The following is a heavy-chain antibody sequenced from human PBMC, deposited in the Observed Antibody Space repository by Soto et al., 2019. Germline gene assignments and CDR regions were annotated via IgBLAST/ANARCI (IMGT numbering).Heavy chain of an antibody. CDR2: VSNSGSST. D-gene: IGHD5-18*01. Sequence: PGGSLTLSCAASGFTFRDYAMSWVRQAPGRGLEWVSGVSNSGSSTYYADSVKGRFTISRDNSKNTLYLQMNSLRAEDTAVYYCAKHSRETPPSSGEDWGQGTLVTVSS. CDR1: GFTFRDYA. V-gene: IGHV3-23*01. J-gene: IGHJ1*01. CDR3: AKHSRETPPSSGED.